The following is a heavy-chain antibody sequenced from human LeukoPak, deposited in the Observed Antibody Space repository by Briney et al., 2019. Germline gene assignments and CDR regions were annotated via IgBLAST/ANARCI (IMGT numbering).Heavy chain of an antibody. CDR2: MKQDGSEK. Sequence: GGSLRLSCVVSGFTFSSYWMSRVRQAPGQGLEWVANMKQDGSEKYYVDSVKGRFTISRDNAKNSLYLQVNSLRAEDTAVYYCARAPYYSHVEFYFDYWGQGTLVTVSS. V-gene: IGHV3-7*03. CDR1: GFTFSSYW. D-gene: IGHD3-22*01. CDR3: ARAPYYSHVEFYFDY. J-gene: IGHJ4*02.